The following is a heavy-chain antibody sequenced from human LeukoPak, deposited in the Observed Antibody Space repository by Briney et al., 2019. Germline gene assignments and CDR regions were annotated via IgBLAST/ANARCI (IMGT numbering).Heavy chain of an antibody. CDR1: GFTVSFNY. J-gene: IGHJ4*02. Sequence: GGSLRLSCAASGFTVSFNYMGWVRQAPGKGLEWVSVLYSGGSTDYADSVKGRFTISRDNSKNTLYLQMNSLRAEDTAVYYCTRGNIAAGFLYWGQGTLVTVSS. CDR3: TRGNIAAGFLY. CDR2: LYSGGST. D-gene: IGHD2/OR15-2a*01. V-gene: IGHV3-66*01.